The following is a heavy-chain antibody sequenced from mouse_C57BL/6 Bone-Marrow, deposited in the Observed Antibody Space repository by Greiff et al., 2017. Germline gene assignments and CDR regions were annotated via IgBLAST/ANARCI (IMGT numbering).Heavy chain of an antibody. CDR1: GYTFTDYN. Sequence: VQLQQSGPELVKPGASVKLPCKASGYTFTDYNMDWVKQSHGKSLEWIGDINPNNGGTIYNQKFKGKATLTVDKSSSTAYMELRSLTSEDTAVYYCARIYGFYYAMDYWGQGTSVTVSS. CDR2: INPNNGGT. D-gene: IGHD1-1*01. J-gene: IGHJ4*01. V-gene: IGHV1-18*01. CDR3: ARIYGFYYAMDY.